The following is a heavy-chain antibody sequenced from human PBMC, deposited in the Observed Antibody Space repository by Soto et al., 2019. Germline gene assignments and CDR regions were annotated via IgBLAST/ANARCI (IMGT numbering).Heavy chain of an antibody. CDR1: GFSLSTSGVG. CDR3: AHLRYFDWLLANYYYYMDV. V-gene: IGHV2-5*02. CDR2: IYWDDDK. J-gene: IGHJ6*03. D-gene: IGHD3-9*01. Sequence: QITLKESGPTLVKPTQTLTLTCTFSGFSLSTSGVGVGWIRQPPGKALEWLALIYWDDDKRYSPSLKSRLTITKDTSKNQVVLTMTHMDPVDTATYYCAHLRYFDWLLANYYYYMDVWGKGTTVTVSS.